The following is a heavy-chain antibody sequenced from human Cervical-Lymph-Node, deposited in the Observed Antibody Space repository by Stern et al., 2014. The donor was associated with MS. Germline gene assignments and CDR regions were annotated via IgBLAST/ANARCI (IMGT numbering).Heavy chain of an antibody. Sequence: VQLEESGGGVVQPGRSLRLSCAASGFTFSNYGMHWVRQAPGKGLEWLAVIWYDGNKKYEADPVKGRFTISRDNSKNTLFLQMSSLTAEDTALYYCARGNWNYEGMGYWGQGTLVTVSS. D-gene: IGHD1-7*01. V-gene: IGHV3-33*01. CDR1: GFTFSNYG. CDR2: IWYDGNKK. J-gene: IGHJ4*02. CDR3: ARGNWNYEGMGY.